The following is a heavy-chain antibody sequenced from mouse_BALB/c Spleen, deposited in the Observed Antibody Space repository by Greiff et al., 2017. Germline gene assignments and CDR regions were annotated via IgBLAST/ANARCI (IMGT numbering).Heavy chain of an antibody. CDR2: IWAGGST. J-gene: IGHJ1*01. D-gene: IGHD1-1*01. V-gene: IGHV2-9*02. CDR1: GFSLTSYG. Sequence: VKLQESGPGLVAPSQSLSITCTVSGFSLTSYGVHWVRQPPGKGLEWLGVIWAGGSTNYNSALMSRLSISKDNSKSQVFLKMNSLQTDDTAMYYCARDPNYYGTYFDVWGAGTTVTVSS. CDR3: ARDPNYYGTYFDV.